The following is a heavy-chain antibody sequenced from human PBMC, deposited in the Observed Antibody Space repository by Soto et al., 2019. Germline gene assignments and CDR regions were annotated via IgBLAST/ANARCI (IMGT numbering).Heavy chain of an antibody. CDR2: IYWDDDK. V-gene: IGHV2-5*02. CDR3: ARSFVDTAMVRKYGMDV. J-gene: IGHJ6*02. Sequence: SGPTLVNPTQTLTLTCTFSGFSLSSSGMGVAWIRQPPGKALEWLALIYWDDDKRYSPSLKSRLTITKDTSMNQVVLTMTNMDPVDTATYYCARSFVDTAMVRKYGMDVWGQGTTVTVSS. D-gene: IGHD5-18*01. CDR1: GFSLSSSGMG.